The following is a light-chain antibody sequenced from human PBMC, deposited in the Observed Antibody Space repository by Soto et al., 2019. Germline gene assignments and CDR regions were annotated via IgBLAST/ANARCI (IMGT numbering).Light chain of an antibody. CDR2: AAS. J-gene: IGKJ4*01. CDR1: QDSNNY. Sequence: DIQMTQSPSSLSASVGDRVTITCRASQDSNNYLAWYQQRPGKVPKLLIYAASTLQSGVPSRFSGSGSGTDFTLTILQPEDVATYYCQKYDIAPRTFGGGTKVEIK. V-gene: IGKV1-27*01. CDR3: QKYDIAPRT.